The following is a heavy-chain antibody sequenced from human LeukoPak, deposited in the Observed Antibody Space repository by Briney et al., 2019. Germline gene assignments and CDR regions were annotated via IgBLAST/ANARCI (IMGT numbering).Heavy chain of an antibody. CDR1: GFTFSSYW. CDR2: IKSDGSTT. D-gene: IGHD5-18*01. J-gene: IGHJ4*02. V-gene: IGHV3-74*01. Sequence: GGSLRLSCAASGFTFSSYWMHWVREAPGKGLVWVSRIKSDGSTTTYADSVKGRFTTSRDNAKNTLYLQMNSLRAEDTAVYYCARVVDTHFDYWGQGTLVTVSS. CDR3: ARVVDTHFDY.